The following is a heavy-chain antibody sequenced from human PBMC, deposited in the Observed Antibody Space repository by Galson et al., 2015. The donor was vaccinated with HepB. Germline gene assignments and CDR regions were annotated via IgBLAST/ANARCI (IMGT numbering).Heavy chain of an antibody. CDR3: TSRCYPNHTAFDY. V-gene: IGHV3-15*01. CDR1: GFTFSNAW. CDR2: IKSKTDGGTT. J-gene: IGHJ4*02. D-gene: IGHD1-14*01. Sequence: SLRLSCAASGFTFSNAWMSWVRQAPGKGLEWVGRIKSKTDGGTTDYAAPVKGRFTISRDDSKNTLYLQMNSLKTEDTAVYYCTSRCYPNHTAFDYWGQGTLVTVSS.